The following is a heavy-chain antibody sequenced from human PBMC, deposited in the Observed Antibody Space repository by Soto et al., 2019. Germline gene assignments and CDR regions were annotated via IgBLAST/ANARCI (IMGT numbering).Heavy chain of an antibody. Sequence: QVQLVESGGGVVQPGRSLRLSCAASGFTFRSYGMHWVRQAPGKGLEWVAIISYDGSNYYHADSVKGRFTISRDNSKSCLSLHMNSLRAEDTAVYYCAKGYSSTGGIDVWGQGTTVTVSS. V-gene: IGHV3-30*18. CDR2: ISYDGSNY. CDR1: GFTFRSYG. J-gene: IGHJ6*02. CDR3: AKGYSSTGGIDV. D-gene: IGHD6-13*01.